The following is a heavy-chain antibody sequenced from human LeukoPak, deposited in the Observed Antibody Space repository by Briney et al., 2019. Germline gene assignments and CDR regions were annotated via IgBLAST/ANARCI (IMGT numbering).Heavy chain of an antibody. D-gene: IGHD1-1*01. Sequence: TETLSLTCTVSGGSISSFFWSWIRQPPGKGLEWLGCIDYSGSTQYNPSLKSRVTISVDTSKQQFSLKLSSVTAADTAVYYCARDLELERNRWNYFESWGQGTLVTVSS. V-gene: IGHV4-59*01. CDR2: IDYSGST. CDR3: ARDLELERNRWNYFES. J-gene: IGHJ4*02. CDR1: GGSISSFF.